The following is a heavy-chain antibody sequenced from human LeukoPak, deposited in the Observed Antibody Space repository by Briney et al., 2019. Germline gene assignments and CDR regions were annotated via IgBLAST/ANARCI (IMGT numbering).Heavy chain of an antibody. J-gene: IGHJ5*02. D-gene: IGHD5-18*01. Sequence: GGSLRLSCAASGFTFNSYEMNWVRQAPGKGLERVSYISSSGSTIYYTDSVKGRFTISRDNAKNSLYLQMNSLRAEDTAVYYCARVASDTAMAPSGFDPWGQGTLVTVSS. CDR1: GFTFNSYE. V-gene: IGHV3-48*03. CDR2: ISSSGSTI. CDR3: ARVASDTAMAPSGFDP.